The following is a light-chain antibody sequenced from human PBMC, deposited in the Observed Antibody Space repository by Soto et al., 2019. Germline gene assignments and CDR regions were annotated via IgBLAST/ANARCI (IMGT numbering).Light chain of an antibody. CDR3: QQYNNWPS. CDR2: GAS. CDR1: QSVISSY. J-gene: IGKJ5*01. Sequence: EIVLTQSPGTLSLSPGQRATLSCRASQSVISSYLAWYQQKPGQAPRLLIYGASSRATGVPARFSGSGSETEFTLTIRSLQSEDFAVYFCQQYNNWPSFGQGTRLEIK. V-gene: IGKV3-15*01.